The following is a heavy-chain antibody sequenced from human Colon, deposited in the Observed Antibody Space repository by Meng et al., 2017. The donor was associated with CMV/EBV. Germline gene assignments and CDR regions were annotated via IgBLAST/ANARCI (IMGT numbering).Heavy chain of an antibody. CDR1: GGSVSSGSYY. CDR2: IYYSGST. Sequence: SETLSLTCTVSGGSVSSGSYYWSWIRQPPGKGLEWIGYIYYSGSTNYNPSLKSRVTISADTSRNQFSLKLSSVTAADTAVYYCARDGGNQYFDYWGQGTRVTVSS. V-gene: IGHV4-61*01. D-gene: IGHD1-14*01. J-gene: IGHJ4*02. CDR3: ARDGGNQYFDY.